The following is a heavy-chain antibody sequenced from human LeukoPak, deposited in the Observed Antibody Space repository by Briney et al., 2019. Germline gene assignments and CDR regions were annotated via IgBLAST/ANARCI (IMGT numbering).Heavy chain of an antibody. CDR1: GFTFSSYA. CDR3: ARGGYYYDSSGYYLFGY. V-gene: IGHV3-20*04. D-gene: IGHD3-22*01. CDR2: INWNGGST. J-gene: IGHJ4*02. Sequence: GGSLRLSCAASGFTFSSYAMSWVRQAPGKGLEWVSGINWNGGSTGYADSVKGRFTISRNNAKNSLYLQMNSLRAEDTALYYCARGGYYYDSSGYYLFGYWGQGTLVTVSS.